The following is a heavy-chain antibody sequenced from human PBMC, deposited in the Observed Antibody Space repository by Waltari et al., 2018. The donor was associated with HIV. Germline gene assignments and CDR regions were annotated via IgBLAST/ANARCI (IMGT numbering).Heavy chain of an antibody. J-gene: IGHJ4*02. V-gene: IGHV3-7*01. CDR1: GLTFSSYY. CDR3: ARDLWPEDY. CDR2: INQDGSKK. D-gene: IGHD2-21*01. Sequence: EVQLVESGGGFVQPGGSLRLSCVASGLTFSSYYMSWVRQAPGKGLEWVANINQDGSKKYYVDSVKGRFTISRDNAKNSLYLQMNSLRAEDAAVYYCARDLWPEDYWGQGTLVTVSS.